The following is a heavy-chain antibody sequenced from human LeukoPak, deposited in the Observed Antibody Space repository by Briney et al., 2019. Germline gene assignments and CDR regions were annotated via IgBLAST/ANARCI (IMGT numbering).Heavy chain of an antibody. J-gene: IGHJ4*02. Sequence: ASVKVSCKASGGTFSSYAISWGRQAPGQGLEWMGGIIPIFGTANYAQKFQGRVTITADESTSTAYMELSSLRSEDTAVYYCAREWNGGNFDYWGQGTLVTVSS. CDR3: AREWNGGNFDY. CDR1: GGTFSSYA. V-gene: IGHV1-69*13. D-gene: IGHD1-1*01. CDR2: IIPIFGTA.